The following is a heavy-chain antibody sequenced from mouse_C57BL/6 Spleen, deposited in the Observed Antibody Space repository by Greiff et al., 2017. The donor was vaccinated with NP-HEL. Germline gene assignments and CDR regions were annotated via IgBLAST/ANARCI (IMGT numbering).Heavy chain of an antibody. CDR3: ARSLDRAMDY. D-gene: IGHD1-2*01. CDR2: INPNNGGT. CDR1: GYTFTDYY. V-gene: IGHV1-26*01. J-gene: IGHJ4*01. Sequence: VQLQQSGPELVKPGASVKISCKASGYTFTDYYMNWVRQSHGKSLEWIGDINPNNGGTSYNQKFKGKATLTVDKSSSTAYMELRSLTSEDSAVYYCARSLDRAMDYWGQGTSVTVSS.